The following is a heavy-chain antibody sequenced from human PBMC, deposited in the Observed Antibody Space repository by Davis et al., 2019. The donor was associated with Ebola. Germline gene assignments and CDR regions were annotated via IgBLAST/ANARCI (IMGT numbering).Heavy chain of an antibody. V-gene: IGHV3-7*01. CDR1: GFTFSSYA. Sequence: GESLKISCAASGFTFSSYAMTWVRQAPGKGLEWVANIKQDGDGRYYVDSVKGRFTISRDNAQNSLYLQMNSLRADDTAVYYCVRDSWIPVSGRYSYYGMDVWGKGTTVTVSP. CDR2: IKQDGDGR. J-gene: IGHJ6*04. CDR3: VRDSWIPVSGRYSYYGMDV. D-gene: IGHD6-19*01.